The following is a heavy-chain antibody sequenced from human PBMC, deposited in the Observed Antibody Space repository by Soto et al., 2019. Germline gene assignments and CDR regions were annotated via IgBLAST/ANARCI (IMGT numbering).Heavy chain of an antibody. Sequence: PSETLSLTCAVDGGSFSGYYWSWIRQPPGKGLEWIGEINHSGSTNYNPSLKSRVTISVDTSKNQFSLKLSSVTAADTAVYYCARVHVEYGSGSYYNDYWGQGTLVTVSS. CDR2: INHSGST. D-gene: IGHD3-10*01. CDR3: ARVHVEYGSGSYYNDY. V-gene: IGHV4-34*01. CDR1: GGSFSGYY. J-gene: IGHJ4*02.